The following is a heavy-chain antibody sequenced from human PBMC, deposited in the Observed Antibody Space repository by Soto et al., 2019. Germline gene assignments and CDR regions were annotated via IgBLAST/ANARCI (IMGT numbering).Heavy chain of an antibody. D-gene: IGHD3-22*01. CDR3: ARAGQYYDASGYAD. CDR1: GFSFATSG. V-gene: IGHV1-18*01. J-gene: IGHJ4*02. CDR2: ISVYNGNT. Sequence: QVKLVQSGTEVKKPGASIKVSCKASGFSFATSGMTWVRQAPGQGLGWMLWISVYNGNTNYDKNPQDQVTMTTDISTNTAYLEVRTLRSDDTAVYYCARAGQYYDASGYADWGQGTLVTVSS.